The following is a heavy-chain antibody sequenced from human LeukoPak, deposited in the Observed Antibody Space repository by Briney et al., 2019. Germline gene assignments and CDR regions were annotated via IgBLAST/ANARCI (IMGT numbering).Heavy chain of an antibody. CDR3: AKVGDYYGSGSIYYYMDV. D-gene: IGHD3-10*01. V-gene: IGHV3-23*01. Sequence: GGSLRLSCAASGFTFSSYAMSWVRQAPGKGLEWVSAISGSGGSTYYADSVKGRFTISRDNSKNTLYLQMNSLRAEDTAVYYCAKVGDYYGSGSIYYYMDVWGEGTTVTVSS. CDR2: ISGSGGST. J-gene: IGHJ6*03. CDR1: GFTFSSYA.